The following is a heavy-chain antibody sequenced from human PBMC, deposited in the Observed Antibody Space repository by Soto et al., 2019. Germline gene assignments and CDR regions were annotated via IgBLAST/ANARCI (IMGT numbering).Heavy chain of an antibody. CDR1: GGSISSYY. J-gene: IGHJ6*03. Sequence: SEILSLTCTVSGGSISSYYWSWIRQPPGKGLEWIGYIYYSGSTNYNPSLKSRVTISVDTSKNQFSLKLSSVTAADTAVYYCARGRHYCYKDVWGEGTTDIDSS. CDR2: IYYSGST. V-gene: IGHV4-59*01. CDR3: ARGRHYCYKDV.